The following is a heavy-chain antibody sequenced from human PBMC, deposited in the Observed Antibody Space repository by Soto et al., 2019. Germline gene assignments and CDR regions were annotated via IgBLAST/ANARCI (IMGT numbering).Heavy chain of an antibody. V-gene: IGHV4-31*03. Sequence: PSETLSLTCTVSGVSITRGGYYWSWIRQHPGKGLEWIGYIYNSGTTYYNPSLKSRVTISVDTSKNQFSLKLTSVTAADTAVYYCARDPAPWGQGTLVTVSS. CDR3: ARDPAP. J-gene: IGHJ5*02. CDR2: IYNSGTT. CDR1: GVSITRGGYY.